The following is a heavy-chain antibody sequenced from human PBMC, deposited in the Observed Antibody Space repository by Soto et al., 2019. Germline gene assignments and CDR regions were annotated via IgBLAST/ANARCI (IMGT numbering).Heavy chain of an antibody. Sequence: EVQLLESGGGLVQPGGSLRLSCAASGFTFSSYAMSWVRQAPGKGLEWVSAISGSGGSTYYADSVKGRFTISRDNSKNTLYLQMNSLGAEDTAVYYCATRFRYFDWSLRVRMDVWGQGTTVTVSS. CDR2: ISGSGGST. D-gene: IGHD3-9*01. CDR3: ATRFRYFDWSLRVRMDV. CDR1: GFTFSSYA. J-gene: IGHJ6*02. V-gene: IGHV3-23*01.